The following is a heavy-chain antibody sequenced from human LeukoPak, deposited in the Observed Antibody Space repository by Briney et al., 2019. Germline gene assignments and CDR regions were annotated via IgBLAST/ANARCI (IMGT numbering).Heavy chain of an antibody. CDR3: ARGHSGSNWFDP. CDR2: INRSGST. Sequence: SETLSLTXAVYGGSFSGYYWSWIRQPPGKGLEWIGEINRSGSTNYNPSLKSRVTISVDTSKNQFSLKLSSVTAADTAVYYCARGHSGSNWFDPWGQGTLVTVSS. CDR1: GGSFSGYY. J-gene: IGHJ5*02. D-gene: IGHD1-26*01. V-gene: IGHV4-34*01.